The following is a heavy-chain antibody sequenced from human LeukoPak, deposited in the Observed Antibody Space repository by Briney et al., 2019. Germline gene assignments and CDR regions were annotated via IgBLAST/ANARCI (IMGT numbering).Heavy chain of an antibody. D-gene: IGHD3-22*01. J-gene: IGHJ4*02. CDR1: GFTFDEYA. V-gene: IGHV3-9*01. CDR3: ATPPRVSAYFD. CDR2: ISWNSGSI. Sequence: GGSLHLSCAASGFTFDEYAMQWVRQAPGKGLEGVSGISWNSGSIGYADSVKGRFTISTDNAKNSLYLQMNSLRAEDTAVYYCATPPRVSAYFDWGQGTLVTVSS.